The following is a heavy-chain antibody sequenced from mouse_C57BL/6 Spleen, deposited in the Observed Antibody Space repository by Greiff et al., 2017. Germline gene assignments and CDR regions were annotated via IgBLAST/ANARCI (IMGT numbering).Heavy chain of an antibody. CDR2: ISNGGGST. J-gene: IGHJ1*03. D-gene: IGHD1-1*01. CDR3: ARETVVANWYFDV. V-gene: IGHV5-12*01. Sequence: EVKLMESGGGLVQPGGSLKLSCAASGFTFSDYYMYWVRQTPEKRLEWVAYISNGGGSTYYPDTVKGRFTISRDNAKNTLYLQMSRLKSEDTAMYYCARETVVANWYFDVWGTGTTVTVSS. CDR1: GFTFSDYY.